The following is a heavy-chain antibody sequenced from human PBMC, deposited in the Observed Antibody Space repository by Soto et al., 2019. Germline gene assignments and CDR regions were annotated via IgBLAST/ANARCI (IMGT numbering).Heavy chain of an antibody. CDR2: IYYSGST. CDR1: GGSISSYY. J-gene: IGHJ5*02. D-gene: IGHD6-13*01. V-gene: IGHV4-59*01. CDR3: ARVVEQQLSDWFDP. Sequence: TSETLSLTCTVSGGSISSYYWSWIRQPPGKGLEWIGYIYYSGSTNYNPSLKSRVTISVDTSKNQFSLKLSSVTAADTAVYYCARVVEQQLSDWFDPWGQGTLVTVSS.